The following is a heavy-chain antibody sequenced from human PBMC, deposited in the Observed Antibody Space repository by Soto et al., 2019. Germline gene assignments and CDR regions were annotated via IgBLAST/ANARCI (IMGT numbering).Heavy chain of an antibody. CDR3: VRGYCTNSASCGGDFQQ. J-gene: IGHJ1*01. D-gene: IGHD2-8*01. V-gene: IGHV1-46*01. Sequence: QVQLVQSGAEVKEPGASVKISCKASGYTFTTYHIHWVRQAPGQGLDWMGMIEPIGGNTGYARKFQERGAMTRDTSTGTAYIAVHRLTLEQPAMYFCVRGYCTNSASCGGDFQQWGEGTLVTVSS. CDR2: IEPIGGNT. CDR1: GYTFTTYH.